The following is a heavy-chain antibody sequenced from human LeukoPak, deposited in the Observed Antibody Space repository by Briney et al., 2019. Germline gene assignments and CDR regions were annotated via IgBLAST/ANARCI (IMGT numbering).Heavy chain of an antibody. D-gene: IGHD3-16*01. CDR2: IRHKGNSYTT. Sequence: PGGSLRLSCAASGFTFSDRYIDWVRQAPGKGLEWVGRIRHKGNSYTTEYAASVKGRFTISRDDSKTSLYLQMNSLKTEDTAVYYRTIGLGDWGQGTLVTVSS. J-gene: IGHJ4*02. V-gene: IGHV3-72*01. CDR3: TIGLGD. CDR1: GFTFSDRY.